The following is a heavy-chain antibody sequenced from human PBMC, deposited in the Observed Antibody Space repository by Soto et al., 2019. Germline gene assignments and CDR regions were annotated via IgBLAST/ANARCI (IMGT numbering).Heavy chain of an antibody. V-gene: IGHV3-30-3*01. D-gene: IGHD6-19*01. CDR3: AGRAVAGTGEVDY. Sequence: VAVISYDGSNKYYADSVKGRFTISRDNSKNTLYLQMNSLRAEDTAVYYCAGRAVAGTGEVDYWGQGTLVTVSS. J-gene: IGHJ4*02. CDR2: ISYDGSNK.